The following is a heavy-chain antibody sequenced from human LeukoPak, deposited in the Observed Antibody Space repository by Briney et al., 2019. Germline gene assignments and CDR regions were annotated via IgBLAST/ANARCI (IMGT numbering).Heavy chain of an antibody. D-gene: IGHD2-15*01. J-gene: IGHJ5*02. Sequence: PGGSLRLSCAVSGFTFSSYEMNWVRQAPGKGLEWVSYISSSGSTIYYADSVKGRFTISRDNAKNSLYLQMNSLRAEDTAVYYCARERMMGYNRFDPWGQGTLVTVSS. CDR3: ARERMMGYNRFDP. CDR1: GFTFSSYE. V-gene: IGHV3-48*03. CDR2: ISSSGSTI.